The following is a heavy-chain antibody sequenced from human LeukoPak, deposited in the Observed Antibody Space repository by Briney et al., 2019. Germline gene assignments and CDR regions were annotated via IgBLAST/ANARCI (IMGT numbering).Heavy chain of an antibody. D-gene: IGHD6-19*01. J-gene: IGHJ5*02. CDR1: GYSFTSYW. CDR3: ARKQIAVAGFFDP. V-gene: IGHV5-51*01. Sequence: GESLKISCKGSGYSFTSYWIGWVRQMPGEGLEWMGIIYPGDSDTRYSPSFQGQVTISPDKSISTAYLQWSSLKASDTAMYYCARKQIAVAGFFDPWGQGTLVTVSS. CDR2: IYPGDSDT.